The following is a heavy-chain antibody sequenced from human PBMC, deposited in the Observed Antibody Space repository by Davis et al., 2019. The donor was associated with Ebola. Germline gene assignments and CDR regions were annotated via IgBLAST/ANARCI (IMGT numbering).Heavy chain of an antibody. J-gene: IGHJ3*01. V-gene: IGHV3-53*01. CDR1: GFSVSSNY. CDR2: ISSGGTT. CDR3: AKGTSNVWFDV. D-gene: IGHD6-19*01. Sequence: GESLKISCAASGFSVSSNYMNWVRQPPGKGLEWVSVISSGGTTYYADSVKGRFTISRDNSKNTLNLQMNSLRVEDTAIYYCAKGTSNVWFDVWGQGTMVTVAS.